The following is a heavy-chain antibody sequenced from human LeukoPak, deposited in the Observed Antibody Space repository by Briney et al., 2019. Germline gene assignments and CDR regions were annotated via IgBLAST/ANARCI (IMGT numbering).Heavy chain of an antibody. Sequence: PGGSLRLSCAASGFTFSSYAMSWVRQAPGKGLEWVANIKQDGSEKYYVDSVKGRFTISRDNAKNSLYLQMNSLRAEDTAVYYCAREYYGMDVWGQGTTVTVSS. J-gene: IGHJ6*02. CDR3: AREYYGMDV. V-gene: IGHV3-7*01. CDR1: GFTFSSYA. CDR2: IKQDGSEK.